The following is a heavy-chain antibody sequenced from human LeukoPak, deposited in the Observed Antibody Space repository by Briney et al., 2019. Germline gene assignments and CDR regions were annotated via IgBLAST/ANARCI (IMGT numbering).Heavy chain of an antibody. CDR1: GYTFTSYA. CDR2: INAGNGNT. V-gene: IGHV1-3*01. Sequence: GASVKVSCKASGYTFTSYAMNWVRQAPGQRLEWMGWINAGNGNTKYSQKFQGRVTITRDTSASTAYMELSSLRSEDTAVYYCARWSTGGYCSGGSCFFDYWGQGTLVTVSS. D-gene: IGHD2-15*01. CDR3: ARWSTGGYCSGGSCFFDY. J-gene: IGHJ4*02.